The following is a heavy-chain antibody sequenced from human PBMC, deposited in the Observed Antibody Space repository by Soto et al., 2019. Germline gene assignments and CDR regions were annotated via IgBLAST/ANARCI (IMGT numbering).Heavy chain of an antibody. D-gene: IGHD3-16*01. Sequence: QVQVVQSGAEVKKPGSSVKVSCKVSGGIFTNNAISWVRQAPGQGLEWLGGVIPLFDTAYYAQIFRGRLRISADGATTTAYMELSGLTSADTAVYFCATGGRNDGYNFYLGMDVWGQGTTVTVS. V-gene: IGHV1-69*01. J-gene: IGHJ6*02. CDR3: ATGGRNDGYNFYLGMDV. CDR1: GGIFTNNA. CDR2: VIPLFDTA.